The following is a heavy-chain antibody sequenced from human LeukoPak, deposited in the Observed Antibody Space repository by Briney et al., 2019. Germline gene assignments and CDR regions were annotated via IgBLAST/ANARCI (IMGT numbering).Heavy chain of an antibody. D-gene: IGHD3-10*01. V-gene: IGHV1-2*02. Sequence: ASVTVSCKASGYTFTGYYMHWVRQAPGQGLEWMGWINPNSGGTNYAQKFQGRVTMTRDTSITTAYMELSRLSSDDTALYYCARSGAFNWFDPWGQGTLVTVSS. J-gene: IGHJ5*02. CDR2: INPNSGGT. CDR1: GYTFTGYY. CDR3: ARSGAFNWFDP.